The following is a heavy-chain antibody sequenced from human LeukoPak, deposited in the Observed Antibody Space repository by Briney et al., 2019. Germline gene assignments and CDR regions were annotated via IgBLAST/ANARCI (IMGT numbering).Heavy chain of an antibody. V-gene: IGHV1-3*01. CDR3: ARESRITMIVVVIGY. CDR1: GYTFTSYA. Sequence: ASVKVSCKASGYTFTSYAMHWVRQAPGQRLEWMGGINAGNGNTKYSQKFQGRVTITRDTSASIAYMELSSLRSEDTAVYYCARESRITMIVVVIGYWGQGTLVTVSS. D-gene: IGHD3-22*01. J-gene: IGHJ4*02. CDR2: INAGNGNT.